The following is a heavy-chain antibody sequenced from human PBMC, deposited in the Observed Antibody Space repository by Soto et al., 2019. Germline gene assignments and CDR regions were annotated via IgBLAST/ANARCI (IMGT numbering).Heavy chain of an antibody. CDR2: IHHSGRT. D-gene: IGHD2-21*02. V-gene: IGHV4-4*02. CDR3: ARGGDWQFDS. Sequence: QVQLQESGPGLVKPSGTLSLTCAVSGDSISSDKWWSWVRQPPGKGLEWIGEIHHSGRTNYNPSLKTRVTILVAKSKNQVSVDMSSITAAATVVYSCARGGDWQFDSWGQGTLVTVSS. CDR1: GDSISSDKW. J-gene: IGHJ4*02.